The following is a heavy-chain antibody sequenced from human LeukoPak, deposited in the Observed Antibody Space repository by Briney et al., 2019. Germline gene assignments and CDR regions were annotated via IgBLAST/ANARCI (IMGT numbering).Heavy chain of an antibody. J-gene: IGHJ4*02. CDR1: GGSISSGGHY. CDR3: ARGKSKFDY. CDR2: ISSTGST. V-gene: IGHV4-61*02. Sequence: SETLSLTCTVSGGSISSGGHYWSWIRQPAGKGLEYLGRISSTGSTNYNPSLRSRVTISVDTSKNQFSLKLRSVTAADTAVYYCARGKSKFDYWGQGTLVTVSS.